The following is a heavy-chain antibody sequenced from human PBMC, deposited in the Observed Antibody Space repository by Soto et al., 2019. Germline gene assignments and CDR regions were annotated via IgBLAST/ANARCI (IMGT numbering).Heavy chain of an antibody. D-gene: IGHD2-21*02. V-gene: IGHV1-69*12. CDR1: GGTFSSYA. Sequence: QVQLVQSGAEVKKPGSSVKVSCKASGGTFSSYAISWVRQAPGQGLEWMGGIIPIFGTANYAQKFQGRVTITADESTSTAYMELSSLRAEDTAVYYCARDLGLYCGCDCYSGYWYFDLWGRGTLVTVSS. CDR2: IIPIFGTA. J-gene: IGHJ2*01. CDR3: ARDLGLYCGCDCYSGYWYFDL.